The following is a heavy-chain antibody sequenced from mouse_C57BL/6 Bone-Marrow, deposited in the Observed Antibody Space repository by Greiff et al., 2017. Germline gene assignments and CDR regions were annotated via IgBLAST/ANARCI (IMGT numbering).Heavy chain of an antibody. CDR1: GFSLTSYG. CDR3: AKPLYYGSSFAY. Sequence: QVQLKESGPGLVAPSQRLSITCTVSGFSLTSYGVSWVRQPPGKGLEWLGVIWGDGSTNYHSALISRLSISKDNSKSQVFLKLNSLQTDDTATYYCAKPLYYGSSFAYWGQGTLVTVSA. J-gene: IGHJ3*01. V-gene: IGHV2-3*01. CDR2: IWGDGST. D-gene: IGHD1-1*01.